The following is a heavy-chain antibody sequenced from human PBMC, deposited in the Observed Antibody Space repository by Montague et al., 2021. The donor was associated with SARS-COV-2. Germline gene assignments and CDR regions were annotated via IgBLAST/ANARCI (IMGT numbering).Heavy chain of an antibody. J-gene: IGHJ3*02. D-gene: IGHD3-9*01. CDR1: GGSISSYY. CDR3: ARTYYVILTGYYNRGAFDI. V-gene: IGHV4-59*08. Sequence: SETLSLTCTVSGGSISSYYWSWIRQPPGKGLEWIGHIYYSGSTXXXPSXXXRVTISVDTSKNQFSLKLSSVTAADTAVYYCARTYYVILTGYYNRGAFDIWGQGTMVTVSS. CDR2: IYYSGST.